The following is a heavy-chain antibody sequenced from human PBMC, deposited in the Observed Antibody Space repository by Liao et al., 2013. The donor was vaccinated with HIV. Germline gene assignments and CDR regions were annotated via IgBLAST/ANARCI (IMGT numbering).Heavy chain of an antibody. Sequence: QVQLQQSGPGLVKPSETLSLTCTVSGASVSTYHWSWIRQSAEKGLEWIGRVHVSGTTTYNPSLRDRLIMSVDTSKNQFSLNLRSVTAADTAIYYCARDRXTLADWFDPWGRRNRRRPSPQ. CDR1: GASVSTYH. V-gene: IGHV4-4*07. J-gene: IGHJ5*02. D-gene: IGHD2/OR15-2a*01. CDR2: VHVSGTT. CDR3: ARDRXTLADWFDP.